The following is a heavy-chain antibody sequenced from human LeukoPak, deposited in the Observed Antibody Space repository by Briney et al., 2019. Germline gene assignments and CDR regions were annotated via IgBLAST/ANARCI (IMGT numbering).Heavy chain of an antibody. CDR1: GYTFTSYG. D-gene: IGHD2-2*02. Sequence: ASVKVSCKASGYTFTSYGISWVRQAPGQGLEWMGWISAYNGNTNYAQKLQGRVTMTTDTSTSTAYMELRSLRSDDTAVYHCARVGPYCSSTSCYKGGAFDIWGQGTMVTVSS. CDR2: ISAYNGNT. V-gene: IGHV1-18*01. J-gene: IGHJ3*02. CDR3: ARVGPYCSSTSCYKGGAFDI.